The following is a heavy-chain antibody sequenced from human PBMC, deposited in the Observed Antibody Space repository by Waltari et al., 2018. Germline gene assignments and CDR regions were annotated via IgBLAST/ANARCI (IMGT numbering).Heavy chain of an antibody. CDR1: GFRFSNYW. V-gene: IGHV3-74*01. J-gene: IGHJ6*02. D-gene: IGHD3-10*01. Sequence: EEQLLESGGGLVQPGDSLRLSCAASGFRFSNYWMNWVRQAPGKVLVWVGRSSKDETSISYADSVKGRFTISRDNAKNTLYLQMKRLRAEDTAVYYCARLAPRTYRSPVPGRHYYYGMDVWGQGTTVTVSS. CDR3: ARLAPRTYRSPVPGRHYYYGMDV. CDR2: SSKDETSI.